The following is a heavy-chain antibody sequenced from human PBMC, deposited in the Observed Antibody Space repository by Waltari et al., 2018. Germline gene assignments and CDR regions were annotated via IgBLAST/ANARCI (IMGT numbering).Heavy chain of an antibody. CDR2: IYYSGST. D-gene: IGHD1-26*01. J-gene: IGHJ4*02. CDR3: ARDQWELLLDY. Sequence: QLQLQESGPGLVKPSETLSLTCTVSGGSISSSSYYWGWIRQPPGKGLEWIGSIYYSGSTYYNPSLKSRVTISVDTSKNQFSLKLSSVTAADTAVYYCARDQWELLLDYWGQGTLVTVSS. CDR1: GGSISSSSYY. V-gene: IGHV4-39*07.